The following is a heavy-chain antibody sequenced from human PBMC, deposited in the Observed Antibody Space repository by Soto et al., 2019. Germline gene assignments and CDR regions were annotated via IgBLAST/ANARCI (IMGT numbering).Heavy chain of an antibody. CDR2: IKQDGSEK. D-gene: IGHD3-10*01. V-gene: IGHV3-7*03. CDR3: VTGDHADH. CDR1: GITTSNYL. J-gene: IGHJ4*02. Sequence: LRLSCAASGITTSNYLMGWVRQAPGKGLDWVAAIKQDGSEKYYGDSLRGRFTISRDNAINSLYLQMSSLRAEDTAVYFCVTGDHADHWGQGTLVTVSS.